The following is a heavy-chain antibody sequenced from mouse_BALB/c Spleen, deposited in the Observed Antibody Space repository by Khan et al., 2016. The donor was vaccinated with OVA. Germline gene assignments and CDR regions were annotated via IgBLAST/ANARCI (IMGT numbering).Heavy chain of an antibody. D-gene: IGHD2-3*01. CDR2: INPGSGGT. V-gene: IGHV1-54*01. CDR1: GYAFTHYL. Sequence: VQLQQSGPELVRPGTSVKVSCKASGYAFTHYLIEWLKQRPGQGLEWIGVINPGSGGTNYNEKFEGRATLTADNSSSTAYMHLSSLTSDDSAVLFFARVFVAGYLAWFAYWGQGTLVTVAA. J-gene: IGHJ3*01. CDR3: ARVFVAGYLAWFAY.